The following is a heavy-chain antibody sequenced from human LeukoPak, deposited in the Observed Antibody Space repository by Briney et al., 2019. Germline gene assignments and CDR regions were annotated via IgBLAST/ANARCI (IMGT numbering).Heavy chain of an antibody. CDR3: AKLPTVYGVADSFDM. D-gene: IGHD2-8*01. J-gene: IGHJ3*02. CDR1: GFTFSSYE. CDR2: LNENGMKT. V-gene: IGHV3-23*01. Sequence: GGSLRLSCAASGFTFSSYEMSWVRQAPGKGLEWVSGLNENGMKTDYADSVKGRFIISRDNSRNTLYLQMSSLKVEDTAVYYCAKLPTVYGVADSFDMWGQGTTVTVSS.